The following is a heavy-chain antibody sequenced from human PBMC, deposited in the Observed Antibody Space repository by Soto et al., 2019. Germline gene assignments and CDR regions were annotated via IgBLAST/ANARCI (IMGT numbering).Heavy chain of an antibody. CDR3: ATLVVPAAIMGGVDY. Sequence: QVQLVQSGAEVKKPGASVKVSCKASGYTFTGYYMHWVRQAPGQGLEWMGWINPNSGGTKYAQKFQGRVTMTRDTSISTAYMELSRLRSDDTAVYYCATLVVPAAIMGGVDYWGQGTLVTVSS. CDR2: INPNSGGT. D-gene: IGHD2-2*02. J-gene: IGHJ4*02. V-gene: IGHV1-2*02. CDR1: GYTFTGYY.